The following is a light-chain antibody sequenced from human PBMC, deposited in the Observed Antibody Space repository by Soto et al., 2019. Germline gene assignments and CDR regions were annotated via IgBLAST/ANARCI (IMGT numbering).Light chain of an antibody. CDR1: QSIGTY. V-gene: IGKV3-11*01. CDR3: QHRSNSPPTWT. Sequence: EIVLTQSPATLSLSPGDRATLSCRARQSIGTYLAWYQQKPGQAPRLLIYDASNRATGIPARFSGSGSGTDFTHTISSLEPEDFAVYFCQHRSNSPPTWTFGQGTKVEIK. J-gene: IGKJ1*01. CDR2: DAS.